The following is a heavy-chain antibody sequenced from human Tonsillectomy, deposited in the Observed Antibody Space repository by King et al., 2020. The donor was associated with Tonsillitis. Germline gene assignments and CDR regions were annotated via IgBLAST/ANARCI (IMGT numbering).Heavy chain of an antibody. Sequence: QLVQSGAEVKKPGSSVKVSCKASGGTFSSYAISWVRQAPGQGLEWMGRIIPILGIANYAQKFQGSVTITADKSTSTAYMELSSLRSEDTAVYYCAREGVGASFDYWGQGTLVTVSS. J-gene: IGHJ4*02. D-gene: IGHD1-26*01. CDR2: IIPILGIA. V-gene: IGHV1-69*09. CDR3: AREGVGASFDY. CDR1: GGTFSSYA.